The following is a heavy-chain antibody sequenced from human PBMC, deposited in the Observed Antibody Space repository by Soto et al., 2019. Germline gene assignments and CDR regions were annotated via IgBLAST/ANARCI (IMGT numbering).Heavy chain of an antibody. V-gene: IGHV3-33*01. CDR1: GFTFSSYG. CDR2: IWYDGSNK. CDR3: AIRIDSGGMDV. J-gene: IGHJ6*02. Sequence: QVQLVESGGGVVQPGRSLRLSCAASGFTFSSYGMHWVRQAPGKGLEWVAVIWYDGSNKYYADSVKGRFTISRDNSKNTLYLQMISLRAEDTDVYYGAIRIDSGGMDVWGQGTTVTVSS. D-gene: IGHD3-10*01.